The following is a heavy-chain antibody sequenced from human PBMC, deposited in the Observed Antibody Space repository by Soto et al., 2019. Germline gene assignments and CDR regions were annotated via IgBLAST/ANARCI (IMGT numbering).Heavy chain of an antibody. D-gene: IGHD1-26*01. CDR1: GYTFSTYW. J-gene: IGHJ4*02. V-gene: IGHV5-51*01. CDR3: ARVVGATQGDY. CDR2: IYPGDSDT. Sequence: LGESLKISCKGVGYTFSTYWIAWVRQMPGKGLEWMGIIYPGDSDTRYNPSFQGQVTISVDKSISTAYLQWSSLKASDTAMYYCARVVGATQGDYWGQGTLVTVSS.